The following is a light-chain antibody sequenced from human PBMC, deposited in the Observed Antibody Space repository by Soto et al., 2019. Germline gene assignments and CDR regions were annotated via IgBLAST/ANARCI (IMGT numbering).Light chain of an antibody. Sequence: EIVLTQSPGTLSLSPGERATLSCRASQSVSNNYLAWYQQKPGQAPRLLIFGASTRATGIPARFSGSGSGTDFTLTISSLQSEDFAVYYCQQYNSRPTFGQGTKVDIK. J-gene: IGKJ2*01. CDR2: GAS. CDR1: QSVSNN. CDR3: QQYNSRPT. V-gene: IGKV3-15*01.